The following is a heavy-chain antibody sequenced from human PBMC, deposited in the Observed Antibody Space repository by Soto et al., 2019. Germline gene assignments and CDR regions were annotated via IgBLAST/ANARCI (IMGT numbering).Heavy chain of an antibody. CDR3: ARVGEAAAEDWFDP. CDR1: GYSISSGYY. J-gene: IGHJ5*02. V-gene: IGHV4-38-2*01. D-gene: IGHD6-13*01. CDR2: IYHSGST. Sequence: PSETLSLTCAVSGYSISSGYYWGWIRQPPGKGLEWIGSIYHSGSTYYNPSLKSRVTISVDTSKNQFSLKLSSETAADTAVYYCARVGEAAAEDWFDPWGQGTLVTVSS.